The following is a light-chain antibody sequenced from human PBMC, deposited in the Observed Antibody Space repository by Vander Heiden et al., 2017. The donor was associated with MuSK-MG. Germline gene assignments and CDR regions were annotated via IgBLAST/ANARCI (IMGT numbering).Light chain of an antibody. Sequence: DIQMTQSPSSLSASVGDRVTITCQASQDITSSLNWYQQKPWKVPRLLIYDASNLETGVPSRFSGSGSGTDFTFTISSLQPEDIATYYCQQHGNLPFCFTFGPGTKVDIK. CDR1: QDITSS. CDR3: QQHGNLPFCFT. J-gene: IGKJ3*01. CDR2: DAS. V-gene: IGKV1-33*01.